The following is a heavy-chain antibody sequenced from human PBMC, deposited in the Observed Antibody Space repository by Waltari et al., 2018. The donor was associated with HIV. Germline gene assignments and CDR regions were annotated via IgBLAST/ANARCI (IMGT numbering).Heavy chain of an antibody. J-gene: IGHJ2*01. CDR3: ARDVDQHPDWYFDL. CDR2: IWYDGSKK. Sequence: QVQLVESGGGVVQPGRSLRLSCAASGFTFSSYGMHWVRRAPGKGLGWVAVIWYDGSKKYYADSVKGRFTISRDNSKNTLYLQMNSLRAEDTAVYSCARDVDQHPDWYFDLWGRGTLVTVSS. CDR1: GFTFSSYG. V-gene: IGHV3-33*01.